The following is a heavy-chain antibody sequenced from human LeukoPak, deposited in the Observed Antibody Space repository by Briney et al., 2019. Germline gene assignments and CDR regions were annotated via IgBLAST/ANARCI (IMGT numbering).Heavy chain of an antibody. Sequence: KPSETLSLTCTVSGGSISGYYWSWIRQPPGKGLEWIGYIYYSGSTNYNPSLKSRVTISVDTSKNLFSLELSSVTAADTAVYYCARAQLYSSGWYEDYWGQGTLVTVTS. D-gene: IGHD6-19*01. CDR3: ARAQLYSSGWYEDY. V-gene: IGHV4-59*01. J-gene: IGHJ4*02. CDR1: GGSISGYY. CDR2: IYYSGST.